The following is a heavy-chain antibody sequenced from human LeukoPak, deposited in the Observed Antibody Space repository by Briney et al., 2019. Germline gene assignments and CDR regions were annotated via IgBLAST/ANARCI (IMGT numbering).Heavy chain of an antibody. CDR3: ARVGRGSGSYYLDY. CDR1: GGSISSYY. Sequence: SETLSLTCAVSGGSISSYYWSWIRQPPGKGLEWIGYIYYSGSTDYNPSLKSRVTISVDTSKNQFSLKLSSVTAADTAVYYCARVGRGSGSYYLDYWGQGTLVTVSS. D-gene: IGHD3-10*01. V-gene: IGHV4-59*01. J-gene: IGHJ4*02. CDR2: IYYSGST.